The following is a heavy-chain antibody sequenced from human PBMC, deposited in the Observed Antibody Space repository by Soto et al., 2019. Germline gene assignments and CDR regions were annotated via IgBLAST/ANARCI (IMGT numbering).Heavy chain of an antibody. D-gene: IGHD3-10*01. Sequence: QLQLQESGPGLVKPSETLSLTCTVSGGSISSSSYYWGWIRQPPGKGLEWIGSIYYSGSTYYNPSLKSRVTISVDTSKNQFSLKLSSVTAADTAVYYCARRVDGSGSYYKGRVTYYFDYWGQGTLVTVSS. J-gene: IGHJ4*02. CDR3: ARRVDGSGSYYKGRVTYYFDY. CDR2: IYYSGST. CDR1: GGSISSSSYY. V-gene: IGHV4-39*01.